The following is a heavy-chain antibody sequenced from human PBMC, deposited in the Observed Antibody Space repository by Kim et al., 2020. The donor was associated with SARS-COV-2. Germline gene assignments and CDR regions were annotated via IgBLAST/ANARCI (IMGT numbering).Heavy chain of an antibody. CDR3: ARDREKWSMVRGVIITSFVH. CDR2: IKQDGSEK. V-gene: IGHV3-7*03. D-gene: IGHD3-10*01. CDR1: GFTFSSYW. Sequence: GGSLRLSCAASGFTFSSYWMSWVRQAPGKGPEWVANIKQDGSEKYYVDSVKGRFTISRDNAKNSLYLQMNSLRAEDTAVYYCARDREKWSMVRGVIITSFVHWGQGTLVTVSS. J-gene: IGHJ4*02.